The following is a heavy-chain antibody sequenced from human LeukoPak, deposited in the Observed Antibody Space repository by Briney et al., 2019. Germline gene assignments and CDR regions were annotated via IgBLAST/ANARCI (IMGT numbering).Heavy chain of an antibody. J-gene: IGHJ3*02. CDR1: GGSISSSSYY. CDR2: IYYSGST. CDR3: ARDRVLRYFDWSASGGAFDI. V-gene: IGHV4-39*02. D-gene: IGHD3-9*01. Sequence: PSETLSLTCTVSGGSISSSSYYWGWIRQPPGKGLEWIGSIYYSGSTYYSPSLKSRVTISVDTSKNQFSLKLSSVTAADTAVYYCARDRVLRYFDWSASGGAFDIWGQGTMVTVSS.